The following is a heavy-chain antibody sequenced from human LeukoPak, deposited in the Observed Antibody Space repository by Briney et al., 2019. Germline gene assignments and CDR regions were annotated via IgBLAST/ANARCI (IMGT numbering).Heavy chain of an antibody. V-gene: IGHV3-7*01. CDR3: ARVVWYSSFYYFDY. D-gene: IGHD6-13*01. J-gene: IGHJ4*02. Sequence: GGSLRLSCAASGFTFSSYAMHWVRQAPGKGLEWVANIKQDGSEKYYVDSVKGRFTISRDNAKNSLYLQMNSLRAEDTAVYYCARVVWYSSFYYFDYWGQGTLVTVSS. CDR1: GFTFSSYA. CDR2: IKQDGSEK.